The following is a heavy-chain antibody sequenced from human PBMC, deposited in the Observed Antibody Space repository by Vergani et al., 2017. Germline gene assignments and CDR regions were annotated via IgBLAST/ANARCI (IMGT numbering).Heavy chain of an antibody. D-gene: IGHD3-9*01. CDR1: GFTFSSYA. J-gene: IGHJ4*02. Sequence: EVQLLESGGGLVQPGGSLRLSCAASGFTFSSYAMSWVRQAPGKGLEWVSAISGSGGSTYYADSVKGRFTISRDNSKNTLYLQMNSLRAEDTAVYYCAKDLGYYDILTGYYSGFDYWGQGTLVTVSS. V-gene: IGHV3-23*01. CDR3: AKDLGYYDILTGYYSGFDY. CDR2: ISGSGGST.